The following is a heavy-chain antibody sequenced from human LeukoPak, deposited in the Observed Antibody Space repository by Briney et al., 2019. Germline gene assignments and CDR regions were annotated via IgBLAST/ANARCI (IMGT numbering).Heavy chain of an antibody. CDR1: EFTFTTSW. V-gene: IGHV3-74*01. Sequence: PGGSLSLSGPASEFTFTTSWMHWVRQAPGKGLVWVSHINSDGSITSYADSVKGRFTISRDNAKNTLYLQMNSLRAEDTAVYYCARDAVDTANAVWGQGTMVTVSS. CDR2: INSDGSIT. D-gene: IGHD5-18*01. CDR3: ARDAVDTANAV. J-gene: IGHJ6*02.